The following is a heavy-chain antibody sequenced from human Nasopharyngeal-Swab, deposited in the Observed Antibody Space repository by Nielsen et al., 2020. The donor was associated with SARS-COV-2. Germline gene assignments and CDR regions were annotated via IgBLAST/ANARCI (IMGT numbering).Heavy chain of an antibody. V-gene: IGHV3-73*01. J-gene: IGHJ4*02. CDR2: IGDKDHNYAT. Sequence: GESLKISCAASGFIFSASAMHWVRQASGKGLGWVGRIGDKDHNYATTYAASVQGRFTISRDDSKNTAFLQMDSLKTEDSALYYCTTDFYFDYWGQGTLVTVSS. CDR3: TTDFYFDY. CDR1: GFIFSASA.